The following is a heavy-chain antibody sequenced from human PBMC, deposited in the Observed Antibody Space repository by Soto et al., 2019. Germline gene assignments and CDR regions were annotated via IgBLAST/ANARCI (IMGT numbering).Heavy chain of an antibody. J-gene: IGHJ4*02. D-gene: IGHD3-3*01. CDR2: ISAYNGNT. Sequence: ASVKVSCKASGYTFTSYGISWVRQAPGQGLEWMGWISAYNGNTNYAQKLQGRVTMTTDTSTSTAYMELRSLRSDDTAVYYCGRVGGYYDFGSGYYMDYWGQGPLVTVSS. V-gene: IGHV1-18*01. CDR3: GRVGGYYDFGSGYYMDY. CDR1: GYTFTSYG.